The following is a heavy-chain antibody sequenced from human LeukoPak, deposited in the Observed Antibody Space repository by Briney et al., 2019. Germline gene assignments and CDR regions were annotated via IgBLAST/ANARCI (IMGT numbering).Heavy chain of an antibody. J-gene: IGHJ3*02. D-gene: IGHD1-26*01. CDR3: AREGGSYSPGDAFDI. CDR2: ISANGGRT. Sequence: GGSLRLSCAASGLTFSSYVMSWARQAPGKGLEWVAAISANGGRTYYTESVKGHFTISRDNSKNTLYLQMNSLRAEDTAVYYCAREGGSYSPGDAFDIWGQGTMVTVSS. V-gene: IGHV3-23*01. CDR1: GLTFSSYV.